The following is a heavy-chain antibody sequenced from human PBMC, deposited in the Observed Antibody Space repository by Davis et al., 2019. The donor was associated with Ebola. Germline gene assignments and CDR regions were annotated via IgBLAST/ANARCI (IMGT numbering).Heavy chain of an antibody. V-gene: IGHV1-69*04. CDR2: IIPILGIA. CDR3: ARFDYSNYDGNYGMDV. Sequence: SVKVSCKASGGTFSSYAISWVRQAPGQGLEWMGRIIPILGIANYAQKFQGRVTITADKSTSTAYMELSSLRSEDTAVYYCARFDYSNYDGNYGMDVWGQGTTVTVSS. CDR1: GGTFSSYA. D-gene: IGHD4-11*01. J-gene: IGHJ6*02.